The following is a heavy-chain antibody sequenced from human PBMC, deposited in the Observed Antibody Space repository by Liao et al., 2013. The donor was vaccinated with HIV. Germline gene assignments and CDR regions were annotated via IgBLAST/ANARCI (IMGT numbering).Heavy chain of an antibody. J-gene: IGHJ4*02. D-gene: IGHD1-26*01. V-gene: IGHV4-4*07. CDR1: GGSITNQY. CDR3: ARWGFSESFHFDY. Sequence: QVQLQESGPVLVKPSETLSLTCTVSGGSITNQYWGWIRQPAGKGLEWIGRIHTSGTTNYSPSLKSRVTMSADASQNQFSLRLTSVTAADTAVYYCARWGFSESFHFDYWGQGILVTVSS. CDR2: IHTSGTT.